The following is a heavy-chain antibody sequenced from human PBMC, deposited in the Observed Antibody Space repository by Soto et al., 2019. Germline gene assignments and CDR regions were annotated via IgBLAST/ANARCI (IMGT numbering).Heavy chain of an antibody. CDR3: ARYCSGGSCYSGSNWFDP. J-gene: IGHJ5*02. CDR2: INHSGST. D-gene: IGHD2-15*01. V-gene: IGHV4-34*01. Sequence: SETLSLTCAVYGVSFSNYYWGWIRQPPGKGLEWIGEINHSGSTNYNPSLKSRVTISVDTSKNQFSLKLSSVTAADTAVYYCARYCSGGSCYSGSNWFDPWGQGTLVTVSS. CDR1: GVSFSNYY.